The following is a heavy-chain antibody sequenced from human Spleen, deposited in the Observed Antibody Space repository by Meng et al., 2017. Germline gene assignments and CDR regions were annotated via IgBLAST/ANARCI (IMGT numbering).Heavy chain of an antibody. CDR2: INTYNGNT. J-gene: IGHJ4*02. V-gene: IGHV1-18*01. Sequence: QGQLVQSGAEVKKPGASVKVCCEASGYTLSSDGFSWVRQAPGQGLEWLGWINTYNGNTDYAQKFQGRITMTTDTFTSTAYMELRSLRSDDTAVYYCATRGNPYLNCWGQGTLVTVSS. D-gene: IGHD4-23*01. CDR1: GYTLSSDG. CDR3: ATRGNPYLNC.